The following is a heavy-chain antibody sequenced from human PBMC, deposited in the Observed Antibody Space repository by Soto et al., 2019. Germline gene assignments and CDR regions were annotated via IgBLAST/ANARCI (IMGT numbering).Heavy chain of an antibody. J-gene: IGHJ5*02. D-gene: IGHD4-4*01. CDR3: AEYSNYAWFDP. CDR1: GGSFSGYY. CDR2: INHSGST. Sequence: SETLSLTCAVYGGSFSGYYWSWIRQPPGKGLEWIGEINHSGSTNYNPSLKSRVTISVDTSKNQFSLKLSSVTAADTAVYYCAEYSNYAWFDPWGQGTPVTVSS. V-gene: IGHV4-34*01.